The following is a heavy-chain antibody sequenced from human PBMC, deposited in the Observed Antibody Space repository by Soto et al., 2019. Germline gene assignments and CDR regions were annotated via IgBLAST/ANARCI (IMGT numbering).Heavy chain of an antibody. CDR2: ISGSGGST. CDR1: GFTFRSYA. CDR3: AKDIPKSGWACDY. D-gene: IGHD6-25*01. V-gene: IGHV3-23*01. J-gene: IGHJ4*02. Sequence: EVHLLESGGGLVQPGGSLRLSCAASGFTFRSYAMIWVRQTPGKGLEWVSGISGSGGSTDYADSVKGRFTISRDNSKNTLYLQMNSLRAEDTAEYYCAKDIPKSGWACDYWGQGTLVTVSS.